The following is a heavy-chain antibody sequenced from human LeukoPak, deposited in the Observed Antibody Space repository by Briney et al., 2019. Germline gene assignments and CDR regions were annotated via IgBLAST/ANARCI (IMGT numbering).Heavy chain of an antibody. CDR1: GYSISSGYY. CDR3: ARALAGPRVYSDI. V-gene: IGHV4-38-2*02. Sequence: SETLSLTCTVSGYSISSGYYWGWIRQPPGKGLEWIGSIYHSGRTFYNPSLKSRVTISVDTSKNQFSLKLTSVTAADTAVYYCARALAGPRVYSDIWGQGTMVTVSS. J-gene: IGHJ3*02. D-gene: IGHD6-19*01. CDR2: IYHSGRT.